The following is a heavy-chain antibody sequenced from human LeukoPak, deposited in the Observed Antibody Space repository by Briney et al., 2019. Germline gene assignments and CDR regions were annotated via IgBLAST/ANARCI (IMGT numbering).Heavy chain of an antibody. CDR3: AKDHERWLQFSFDY. CDR2: TSGSGDST. V-gene: IGHV3-23*01. D-gene: IGHD5-24*01. Sequence: GGSQRLSCTASGFTFSSYAMSWVRQAPGKGLEWVSGTSGSGDSTYYADSVRGRFTISRDNSKNTLYLQMNSLRVQDTAVYYCAKDHERWLQFSFDYWGQGTLVTVSS. J-gene: IGHJ4*02. CDR1: GFTFSSYA.